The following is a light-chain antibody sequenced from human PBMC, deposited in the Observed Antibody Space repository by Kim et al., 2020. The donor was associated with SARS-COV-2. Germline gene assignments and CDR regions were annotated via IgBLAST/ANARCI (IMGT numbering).Light chain of an antibody. V-gene: IGLV2-8*01. J-gene: IGLJ3*02. Sequence: GQSVTISCTGTSSDVGGYNYVSWYQRHPGKAPELMIYEVTKRPSGVPDRFSGSKSGNTASLTVSGLQAEDEADYFCTSYAGSNNVVFGGGTQLTVL. CDR1: SSDVGGYNY. CDR2: EVT. CDR3: TSYAGSNNVV.